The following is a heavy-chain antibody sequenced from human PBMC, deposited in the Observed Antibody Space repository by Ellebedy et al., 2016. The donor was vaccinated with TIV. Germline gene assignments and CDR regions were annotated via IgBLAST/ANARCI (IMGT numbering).Heavy chain of an antibody. D-gene: IGHD3-10*01. J-gene: IGHJ4*02. Sequence: PGGSLRLSCAASGFKFDDYTMHWVRQAPGKSLEWVSLLSRDGGRAYYADSVWGRFTISRDNSKNFLYLNMNSLKPEDTAWYYCTKGDYGSGSYYPHLDSWGQGTLVTVSS. CDR1: GFKFDDYT. CDR3: TKGDYGSGSYYPHLDS. V-gene: IGHV3-43*01. CDR2: LSRDGGRA.